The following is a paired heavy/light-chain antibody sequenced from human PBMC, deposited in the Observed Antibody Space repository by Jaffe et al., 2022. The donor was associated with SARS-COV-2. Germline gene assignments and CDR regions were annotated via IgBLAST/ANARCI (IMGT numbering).Heavy chain of an antibody. J-gene: IGHJ4*02. Sequence: QVQLVQSGAEVKKPGASVKVSCKASGYTFTSHTLHWVRQAPGQSLEWMGWINGGDGDTKYSQKFQGRVTITRDTSARSAYLELSSLRSEDTAVYYCARGGGTMVDWGQGTLVTVSS. CDR1: GYTFTSHT. D-gene: IGHD3-10*01. V-gene: IGHV1-3*01. CDR2: INGGDGDT. CDR3: ARGGGTMVD.
Light chain of an antibody. J-gene: IGKJ1*01. Sequence: DIQMTQSPSSLSASVGDRVTITCQASQDIRKYLSWYQQKPGKAPKLLIYDASNLATGVPTRFTGSGSGTDFTFTISSLQPEDIATYYCQQYHNLRTFGQGTKVEIK. CDR1: QDIRKY. CDR3: QQYHNLRT. V-gene: IGKV1-33*01. CDR2: DAS.